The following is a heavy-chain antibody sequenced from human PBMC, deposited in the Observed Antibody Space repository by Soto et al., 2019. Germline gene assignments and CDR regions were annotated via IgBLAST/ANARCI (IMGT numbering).Heavy chain of an antibody. CDR2: IKSKTDGGTT. CDR3: TTVLWFGELLSDY. D-gene: IGHD3-10*01. CDR1: GFTFSNAW. Sequence: EVQLVESGGGLVKHGGSLRLPCAASGFTFSNAWMNWVRQAHGKGLEWVGRIKSKTDGGTTDYAAPVKGRFTISRDDSKNTLYLQMNSLKTEDSAVYYCTTVLWFGELLSDYWGQGTLVTVSS. V-gene: IGHV3-15*07. J-gene: IGHJ4*02.